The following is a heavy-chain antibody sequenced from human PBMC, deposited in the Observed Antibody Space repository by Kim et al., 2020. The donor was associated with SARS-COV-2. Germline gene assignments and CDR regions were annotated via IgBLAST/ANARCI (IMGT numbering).Heavy chain of an antibody. CDR2: MNPNTGNA. CDR3: ATGGDFYVSGTHRY. Sequence: ASVKVSCKASGYTFTSFDINWVRQATGQGLEWLGWMNPNTGNAGYAQKFKGRVTMTRNTSISTAYMELSSLRSEDTAVYYCATGGDFYVSGTHRYWGQGTLVTVSS. V-gene: IGHV1-8*01. J-gene: IGHJ4*02. D-gene: IGHD3-10*01. CDR1: GYTFTSFD.